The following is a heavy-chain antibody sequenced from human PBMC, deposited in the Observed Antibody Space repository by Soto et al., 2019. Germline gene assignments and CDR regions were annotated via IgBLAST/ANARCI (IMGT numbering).Heavy chain of an antibody. CDR1: GYTFTSYT. Sequence: GASVKVSCKAYGYTFTSYTMHWVRQAPGQKLEWMGWINAGNGNTKYSQKFQGRVTITRDTSASTAYMELSSLRSEDTSVYYCARDLGGGYDFDGWIDPWGQGTLVSFSS. CDR2: INAGNGNT. CDR3: ARDLGGGYDFDGWIDP. V-gene: IGHV1-3*01. J-gene: IGHJ5*02. D-gene: IGHD5-12*01.